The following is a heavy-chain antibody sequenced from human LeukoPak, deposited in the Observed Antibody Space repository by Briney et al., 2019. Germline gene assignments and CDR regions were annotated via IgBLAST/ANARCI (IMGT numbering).Heavy chain of an antibody. V-gene: IGHV4-39*01. D-gene: IGHD2-2*01. Sequence: SETLSLTCTVSGGSISSRSYYWGWIRQPPGKGLEWIGSIYYSGTTYYNPSLRSRVTISVDTSKNQFSLKLSSVTAADTAVYYCARLGLEVVPAAIDYWGQGTLVTVSS. CDR1: GGSISSRSYY. J-gene: IGHJ4*02. CDR2: IYYSGTT. CDR3: ARLGLEVVPAAIDY.